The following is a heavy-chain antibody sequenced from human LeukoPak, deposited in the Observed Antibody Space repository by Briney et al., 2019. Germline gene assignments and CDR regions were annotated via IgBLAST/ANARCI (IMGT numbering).Heavy chain of an antibody. Sequence: GGSLRLSCAASGFTFSSYWRHWVRQAPGKGLVWVSRINTDGSSTSYADSVKGRFTISRGNAKNTLYLQMNSLRAEDTAVYYCARDGGVRGVFDYWGQGTLVTVSS. D-gene: IGHD3-10*01. CDR2: INTDGSST. V-gene: IGHV3-74*01. CDR3: ARDGGVRGVFDY. J-gene: IGHJ4*02. CDR1: GFTFSSYW.